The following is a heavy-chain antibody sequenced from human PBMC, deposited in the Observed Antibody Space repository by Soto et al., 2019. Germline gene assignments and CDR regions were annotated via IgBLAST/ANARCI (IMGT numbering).Heavy chain of an antibody. CDR1: GFTFSNAW. CDR2: IKSKTDGGTT. V-gene: IGHV3-15*01. Sequence: GGSLRLSCAASGFTFSNAWMSWVRQAPGKGLEWVARIKSKTDGGTTDYAEPVKGRFTISRDDSKNTLYLQMNSLKTEDTAVYYCTTEDDYSNFYFDYWGQGTLVTVSS. J-gene: IGHJ4*02. D-gene: IGHD4-4*01. CDR3: TTEDDYSNFYFDY.